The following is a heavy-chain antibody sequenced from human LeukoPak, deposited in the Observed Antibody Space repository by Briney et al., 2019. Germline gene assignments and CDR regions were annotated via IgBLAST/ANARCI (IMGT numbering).Heavy chain of an antibody. D-gene: IGHD2-21*02. CDR1: GFTFSDYN. J-gene: IGHJ4*02. CDR2: ISRSGSTK. V-gene: IGHV3-11*04. CDR3: ARDDLGVVVLAANNLGSPYFDY. Sequence: PGGSLRLSCAASGFTFSDYNMRWIRQAPGKGLEWVSSISRSGSTKYYADSVKGRFTISRDNAKNSLYLQMNSLRAEDTAVYYCARDDLGVVVLAANNLGSPYFDYWGQGTLVTVSS.